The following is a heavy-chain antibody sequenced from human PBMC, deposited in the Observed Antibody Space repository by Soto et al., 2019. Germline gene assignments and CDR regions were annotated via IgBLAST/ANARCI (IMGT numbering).Heavy chain of an antibody. CDR2: IIPIFGTA. D-gene: IGHD5-18*01. CDR1: GGTFSSYA. J-gene: IGHJ4*02. V-gene: IGHV1-69*13. Sequence: ASVKVSCKASGGTFSSYAISWVRQAPGQGLEWMGGIIPIFGTANYAQKFQGRVTITADESTNTAYMELSSLRSEDTAVYYCARDRGVQLWSHFDYWGQGTLVTVSS. CDR3: ARDRGVQLWSHFDY.